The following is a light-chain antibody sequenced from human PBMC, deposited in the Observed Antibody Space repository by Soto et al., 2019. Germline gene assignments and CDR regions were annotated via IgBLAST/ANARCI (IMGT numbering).Light chain of an antibody. CDR1: PDIGNF. CDR3: LLTSTFPRT. CDR2: GAS. V-gene: IGKV1-12*01. Sequence: DIQMTQSPSSVSASVGDKFTITCRASPDIGNFLSWYQQTPGKAPRLLIHGASSLSRGIPSIFNGGGTGTVFSLTSSGLQPEDLANYFCLLTSTFPRTFGQGNKV. J-gene: IGKJ1*01.